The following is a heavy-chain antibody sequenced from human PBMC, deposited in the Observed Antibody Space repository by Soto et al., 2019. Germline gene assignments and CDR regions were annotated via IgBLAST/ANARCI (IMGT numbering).Heavy chain of an antibody. J-gene: IGHJ6*04. CDR1: GFTLSGRS. Sequence: EVQLVESGGGLVQPGGSLRLSCAASGFTLSGRSMHWVRQAPGKGLVWVSGIDNAGTDSTYADSVKGRFTSTRDNAKNMLYLQVNSLRVGDTAVYYCARGWCGPDVWGNGTAVTVSS. D-gene: IGHD3-10*01. CDR2: IDNAGTDS. V-gene: IGHV3-74*01. CDR3: ARGWCGPDV.